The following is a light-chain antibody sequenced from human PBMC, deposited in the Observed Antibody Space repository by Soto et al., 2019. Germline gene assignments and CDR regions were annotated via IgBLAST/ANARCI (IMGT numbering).Light chain of an antibody. V-gene: IGLV2-8*01. J-gene: IGLJ1*01. CDR2: EVN. Sequence: QSAPTQPPSASGSPGQSVTISCTGVSSDVGGYDYVLWYQQYPGKAPKLIIFEVNKRPSGVPDRFSGSKSGNTASLPVSGPSTEDEAAYYRAAYAGNSGYVIATGTQVTVL. CDR3: AAYAGNSGYV. CDR1: SSDVGGYDY.